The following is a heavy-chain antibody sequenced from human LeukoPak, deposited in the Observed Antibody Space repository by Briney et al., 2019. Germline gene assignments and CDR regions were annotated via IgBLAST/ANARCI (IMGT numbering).Heavy chain of an antibody. Sequence: APEKVSCKASGYTFTGYYMHWVRQAPGQGLEWMGWINPNSGGTNYAQKFQGRVTMTRDTSISTAYMELSRLRSDDTAVYYCAREGRYSSAASWFDPWGQGTLVTVSS. CDR1: GYTFTGYY. J-gene: IGHJ5*02. V-gene: IGHV1-2*02. D-gene: IGHD6-25*01. CDR3: AREGRYSSAASWFDP. CDR2: INPNSGGT.